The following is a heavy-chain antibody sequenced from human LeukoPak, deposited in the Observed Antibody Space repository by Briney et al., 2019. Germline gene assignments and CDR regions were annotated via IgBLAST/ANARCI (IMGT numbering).Heavy chain of an antibody. Sequence: SETLSLTCTVSGGSISSYYWSWIRQPPGKGLEWIGYIYYSGSTNYNPSLKSRVTISVDTSKNQFSLKLSSVTAADTAVYYCAGPHEWLAKWAFDIWGQGTMVTVSS. J-gene: IGHJ3*02. V-gene: IGHV4-59*08. CDR2: IYYSGST. D-gene: IGHD6-19*01. CDR3: AGPHEWLAKWAFDI. CDR1: GGSISSYY.